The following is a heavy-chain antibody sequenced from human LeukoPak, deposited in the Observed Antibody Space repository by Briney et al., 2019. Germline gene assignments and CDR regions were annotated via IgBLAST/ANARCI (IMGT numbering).Heavy chain of an antibody. CDR1: GYTFTNYG. D-gene: IGHD3-3*01. V-gene: IGHV1-18*01. J-gene: IGHJ5*02. CDR3: ARDRFLWGLGNWFDL. CDR2: VNTSNPHT. Sequence: ASVKVSCKTSGYTFTNYGISWVRQAPGQGLEWLRWVNTSNPHTNYAPKFRGRVIMTIDTSTTTAYLEMRSLTSDDTAVYYCARDRFLWGLGNWFDLWGQGTLVTVTS.